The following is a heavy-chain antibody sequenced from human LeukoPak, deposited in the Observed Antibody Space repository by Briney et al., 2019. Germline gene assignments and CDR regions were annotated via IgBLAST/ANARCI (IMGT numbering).Heavy chain of an antibody. V-gene: IGHV1-8*03. CDR1: GYTFTSYD. CDR3: ARGPLGCSSTSCYTGEFDY. D-gene: IGHD2-2*02. CDR2: MNPNSGNT. J-gene: IGHJ4*02. Sequence: ASVKVSCKASGYTFTSYDINWVRQATGQGLEWMGWMNPNSGNTGYAQKFQGRVTITRNSSISTAYMELSSLRSEDTAVYYCARGPLGCSSTSCYTGEFDYWGQGTLVTVSS.